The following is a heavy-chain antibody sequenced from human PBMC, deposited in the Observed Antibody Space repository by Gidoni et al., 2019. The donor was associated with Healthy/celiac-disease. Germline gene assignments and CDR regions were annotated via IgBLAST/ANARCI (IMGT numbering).Heavy chain of an antibody. Sequence: QVQLVESGGGVVQPGRSLRLSCAASGFTFSSYGMHWVRQAPGKGLEWVAVIWYDGSNKYYADSVKGRFTISRDNSKNTLYLQMNSLRAEDTAVYYCARVRTGTMDYWGQGTLVTVSS. CDR3: ARVRTGTMDY. V-gene: IGHV3-33*01. D-gene: IGHD1-7*01. CDR2: IWYDGSNK. CDR1: GFTFSSYG. J-gene: IGHJ4*02.